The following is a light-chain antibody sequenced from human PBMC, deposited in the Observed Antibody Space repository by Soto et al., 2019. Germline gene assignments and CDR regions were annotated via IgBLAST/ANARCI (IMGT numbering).Light chain of an antibody. CDR3: QQYTNWPPIT. J-gene: IGKJ1*01. CDR1: QSVGSN. Sequence: EILLTKSTATLPVSPGERATLSCRASQSVGSNLAWFQQKPGQAPRLLIYGSSTRATGVPARFSGSGSGADFTLTISNLQSEDFAVYYCQQYTNWPPITFGQGTKVDIK. V-gene: IGKV3-15*01. CDR2: GSS.